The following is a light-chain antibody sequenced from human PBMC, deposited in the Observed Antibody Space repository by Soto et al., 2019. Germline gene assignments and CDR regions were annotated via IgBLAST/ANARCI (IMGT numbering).Light chain of an antibody. CDR3: QQANSFLFT. J-gene: IGKJ4*01. Sequence: IQMTQSPSSVSASVGDRVTITCRASQDIGTWLAWFQQKPGKAPQLLISSTSSLQSGVPSRFSGSGSGTDFTLTISGLQPEDSATYYCQQANSFLFTFGGGTKVDIK. V-gene: IGKV1-12*01. CDR2: STS. CDR1: QDIGTW.